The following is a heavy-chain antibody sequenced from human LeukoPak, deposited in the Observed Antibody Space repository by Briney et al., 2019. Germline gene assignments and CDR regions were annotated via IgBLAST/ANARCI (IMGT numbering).Heavy chain of an antibody. V-gene: IGHV4-59*11. CDR3: ARVRSGAATNAFDY. CDR2: IFYSGRT. J-gene: IGHJ4*02. D-gene: IGHD2-8*01. Sequence: PSETLSLTCTVSGGSISGHYWSWIRQPPGRGLEWIGYIFYSGRTDYNPSLKSRVTMSVDTSKNQFSLQLRSVTAADTAVYYCARVRSGAATNAFDYCGQGTLVTVSP. CDR1: GGSISGHY.